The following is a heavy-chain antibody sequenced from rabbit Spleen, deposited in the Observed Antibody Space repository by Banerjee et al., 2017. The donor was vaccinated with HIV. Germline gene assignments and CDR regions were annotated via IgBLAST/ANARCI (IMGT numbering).Heavy chain of an antibody. CDR3: ARDTGTSFSTYGMDL. V-gene: IGHV1S45*01. J-gene: IGHJ6*01. CDR2: INAVTGKA. D-gene: IGHD8-1*01. Sequence: QEQLVESGGGLVQPGGSLKLSCTASGFSFSSSCGMCWVRQAPGKGLEWIACINAVTGKAVYANWAKGRSTFSKTSSTTVTLQMTSLTAADTATYFCARDTGTSFSTYGMDLWGQGTLVTVS. CDR1: GFSFSSSCG.